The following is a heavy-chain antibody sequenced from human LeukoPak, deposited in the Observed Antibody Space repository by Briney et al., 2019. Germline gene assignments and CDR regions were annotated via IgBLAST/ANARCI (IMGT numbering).Heavy chain of an antibody. Sequence: GGSLRLSCAASGFTFDDYAMHWVRQAPGKGLEWVSGISWNSGSIGYADSVKGRFTISRDNAKNSLYLQMNSLRAEDMALYYCAKVGVARYYYYYMDVWGKGTTVTVSS. CDR3: AKVGVARYYYYYMDV. CDR2: ISWNSGSI. J-gene: IGHJ6*03. D-gene: IGHD3-3*01. V-gene: IGHV3-9*03. CDR1: GFTFDDYA.